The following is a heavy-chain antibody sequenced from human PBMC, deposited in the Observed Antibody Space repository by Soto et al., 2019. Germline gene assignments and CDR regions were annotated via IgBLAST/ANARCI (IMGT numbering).Heavy chain of an antibody. D-gene: IGHD6-6*01. CDR3: ARNVIHLSSITN. Sequence: GGSLRLSCAASGLSFSDYWMTWVRQTPGRGLEWVANIKPDGNDKYYVDSVKGRFTISRDNGKNSLYLQMNSLRVEDTAVYYCARNVIHLSSITNWGQRTVVPVSS. V-gene: IGHV3-7*05. CDR2: IKPDGNDK. CDR1: GLSFSDYW. J-gene: IGHJ1*01.